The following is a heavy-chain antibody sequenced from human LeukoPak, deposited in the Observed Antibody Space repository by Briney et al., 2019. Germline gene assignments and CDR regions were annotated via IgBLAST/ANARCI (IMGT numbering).Heavy chain of an antibody. V-gene: IGHV3-7*01. CDR3: ARAQISVVAASDY. Sequence: PGGSLRLSCAASGFTFSSYWMSWVRQAPGKGLEWVANIKQDGSEKYYVDSVKGRFTISRDNAKNSLYLQMNSLRAEDTAVYYCARAQISVVAASDYWGQGTLVTVSS. J-gene: IGHJ4*02. CDR1: GFTFSSYW. CDR2: IKQDGSEK. D-gene: IGHD2-15*01.